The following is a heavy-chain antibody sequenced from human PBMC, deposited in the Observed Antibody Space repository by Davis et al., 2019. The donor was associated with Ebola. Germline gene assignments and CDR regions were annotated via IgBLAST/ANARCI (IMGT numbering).Heavy chain of an antibody. Sequence: PSETLSLTCSVSGGSISGHYWNWIRQVPGKGLEWIGYIHYSGTTKYNPSLRRRVTTSVDASKKQLSLRLRSVTAADTAVYYCAQWSGNAFEIWGRGTVVTVSS. CDR2: IHYSGTT. CDR1: GGSISGHY. V-gene: IGHV4-59*03. D-gene: IGHD3-3*01. J-gene: IGHJ3*02. CDR3: AQWSGNAFEI.